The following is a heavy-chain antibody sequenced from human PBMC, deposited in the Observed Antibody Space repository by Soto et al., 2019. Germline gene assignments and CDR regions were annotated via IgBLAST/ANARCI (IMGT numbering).Heavy chain of an antibody. J-gene: IGHJ4*02. V-gene: IGHV1-18*01. CDR3: ERAVTPTDY. D-gene: IGHD2-21*02. CDR2: ISANNGNT. Sequence: QVQLVQSGAEVKKPGASVKVSCKASGYTFTSYGISWVRQAPGQGLEWMGWISANNGNTTYAQKLQGRVTMTTDTSTGTAYMELRSLKAADAALYYCERAVTPTDYWGQGTLVTVSS. CDR1: GYTFTSYG.